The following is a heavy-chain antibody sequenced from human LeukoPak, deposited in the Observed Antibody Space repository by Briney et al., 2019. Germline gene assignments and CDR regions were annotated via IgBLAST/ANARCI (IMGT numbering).Heavy chain of an antibody. CDR2: ISVYNGKT. Sequence: ASVKVSCKASGYXFSNYGISWVRQAPGQGLEWVGWISVYNGKTNYAQKLQGRVTVTTDTSTTTAYMELRSLRSDDTAAYYCARDSERGYSYGYWGQGTLVTVSS. CDR1: GYXFSNYG. V-gene: IGHV1-18*01. J-gene: IGHJ4*02. D-gene: IGHD5-18*01. CDR3: ARDSERGYSYGY.